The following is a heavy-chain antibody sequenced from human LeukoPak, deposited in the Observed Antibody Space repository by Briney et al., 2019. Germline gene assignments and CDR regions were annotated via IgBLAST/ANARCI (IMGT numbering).Heavy chain of an antibody. D-gene: IGHD3-16*01. Sequence: PSETLSLTCAVNGWSFSGYYWSWIRQPPGRGLEWIGEINYSGSTIYNPSLKSRVTMSIDTTKKQFSLKLTSLTAADTAVYYCARRGEWTSWNFDYWGQGSLVTVSS. J-gene: IGHJ4*02. CDR3: ARRGEWTSWNFDY. V-gene: IGHV4-34*01. CDR1: GWSFSGYY. CDR2: INYSGST.